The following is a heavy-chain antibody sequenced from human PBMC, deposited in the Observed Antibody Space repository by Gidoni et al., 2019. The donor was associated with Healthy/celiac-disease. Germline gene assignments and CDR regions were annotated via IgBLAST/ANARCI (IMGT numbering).Heavy chain of an antibody. J-gene: IGHJ4*02. Sequence: EVQLVESGGGLVQPGRSLRLSCAASGFTFDDYAMHWVRQAPGKGLAWVSGISWNSGSIGYADSVKGRFTISRDNAKNSLYLQMNSLRAEDTALYYCAKSIGEATASDYWGQGTLVTVSS. CDR2: ISWNSGSI. D-gene: IGHD1-26*01. CDR1: GFTFDDYA. V-gene: IGHV3-9*01. CDR3: AKSIGEATASDY.